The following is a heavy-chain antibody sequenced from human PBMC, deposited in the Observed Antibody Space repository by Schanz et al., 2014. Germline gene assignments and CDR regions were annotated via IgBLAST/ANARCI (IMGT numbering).Heavy chain of an antibody. D-gene: IGHD3-10*01. CDR2: ISASGGDT. V-gene: IGHV3-23*01. Sequence: EVHLLESGGGLVEPGGSLRLSCATSGFSLDIFAVSWVRQAPGKGLEWVSVISASGGDTYYADSVKGRFTISRDNAKNSLYLQMNSLRAEDTAVYHCVSSGSYSSYAFWGQGTLVTVSS. CDR3: VSSGSYSSYAF. CDR1: GFSLDIFA. J-gene: IGHJ4*02.